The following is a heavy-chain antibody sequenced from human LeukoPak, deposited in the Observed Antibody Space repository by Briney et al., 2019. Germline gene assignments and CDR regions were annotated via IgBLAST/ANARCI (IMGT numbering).Heavy chain of an antibody. Sequence: GGSLRLSCAASGFTFSSYGMHWVRQAPGKGLEWVAVIWYDGSNKYYADSVKGRFTISRDNSKNTLYLQMNSLRAEDTAVYYXXXXXAFGGVILDYWGQGTLVTVSS. CDR2: IWYDGSNK. D-gene: IGHD3-16*01. J-gene: IGHJ4*02. V-gene: IGHV3-33*01. CDR3: XXXXAFGGVILDY. CDR1: GFTFSSYG.